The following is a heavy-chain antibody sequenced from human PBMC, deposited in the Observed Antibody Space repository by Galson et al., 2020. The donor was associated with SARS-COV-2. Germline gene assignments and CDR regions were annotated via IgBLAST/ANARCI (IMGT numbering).Heavy chain of an antibody. D-gene: IGHD5-12*01. CDR2: IYPGDSDT. V-gene: IGHV5-51*01. J-gene: IGHJ4*02. CDR3: ARPSPLAFGGYELFS. Sequence: GESLKISCKGSGYSFTSYWIGWVRQMPGKGLEWMGIIYPGDSDTRYSPSFQGQVTISADKSISTAYLQWSSLKASDTAMYYCARPSPLAFGGYELFSWGQGTLVTVSS. CDR1: GYSFTSYW.